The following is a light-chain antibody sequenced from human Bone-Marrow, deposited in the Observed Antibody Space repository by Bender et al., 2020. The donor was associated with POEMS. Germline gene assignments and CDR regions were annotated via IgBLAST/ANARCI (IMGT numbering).Light chain of an antibody. CDR2: EGT. V-gene: IGLV2-23*01. CDR3: CAYAGTTSVI. Sequence: QSALTQPASVSGSPGQSITISCTGTSSDVEGYRFVSWYQQHPANAPKLIVYEGTKRPSGVSDRFSASKSGNAASLTISDLQAEDEADYYCCAYAGTTSVIFGGGTKLTVL. CDR1: SSDVEGYRF. J-gene: IGLJ2*01.